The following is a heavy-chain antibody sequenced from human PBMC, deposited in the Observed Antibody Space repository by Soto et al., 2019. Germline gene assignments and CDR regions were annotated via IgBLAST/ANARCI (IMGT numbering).Heavy chain of an antibody. CDR2: IHWNDDK. CDR3: AHTKDSSGFLTS. CDR1: GFSLSAYGVR. V-gene: IGHV2-5*01. D-gene: IGHD3-22*01. J-gene: IGHJ5*02. Sequence: SGPTLVNPTQTLTLTCSFSGFSLSAYGVRVIWFRQPPGETLEWLALIHWNDDKRYSPYLKSRLTITKDTSKNQAVLTLTNLDPLDTGTYFCAHTKDSSGFLTSWGQGILVTVSS.